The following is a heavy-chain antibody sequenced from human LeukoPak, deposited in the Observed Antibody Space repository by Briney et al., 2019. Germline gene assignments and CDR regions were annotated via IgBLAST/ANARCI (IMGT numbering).Heavy chain of an antibody. J-gene: IGHJ4*02. Sequence: GRSLRLSCAASGFTFSSYAMHWVRQAPGKGLEWVAFISSGGSNKYHADSVKGRFAISRDNSKNTLYLQMNGLRDEDTAVYYCDPHDSASQFWGQGTLVTVSS. CDR1: GFTFSSYA. CDR2: ISSGGSNK. CDR3: DPHDSASQF. V-gene: IGHV3-30*09. D-gene: IGHD6-6*01.